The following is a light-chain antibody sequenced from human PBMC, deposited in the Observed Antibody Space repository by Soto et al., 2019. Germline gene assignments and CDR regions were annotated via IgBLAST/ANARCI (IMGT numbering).Light chain of an antibody. CDR2: DVS. V-gene: IGLV2-14*01. Sequence: QSALTQPASVSGSPGQSITISCTGTSSDVGGYNYVSWYQQHPGKAPKLMIYDVSNRPSGVSNRFSGSKSGNTASLTISELQAEDEADYYCSSYTSRSTPVFGGGTKLTVL. CDR1: SSDVGGYNY. J-gene: IGLJ2*01. CDR3: SSYTSRSTPV.